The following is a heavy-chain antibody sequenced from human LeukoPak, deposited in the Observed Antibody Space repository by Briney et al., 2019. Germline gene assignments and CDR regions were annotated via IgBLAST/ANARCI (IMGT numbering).Heavy chain of an antibody. D-gene: IGHD2-2*01. CDR3: ASVRPGSTTNGNYGMDV. CDR1: GFTFSSYW. CDR2: INSDGSST. Sequence: PGRSLRLSCAASGFTFSSYWMHWVRQAPGKGLVWVSRINSDGSSTSYADSVKGRFSISRDNAKNTLYLQMNSLRAEDTAVYYCASVRPGSTTNGNYGMDVWGQGTTVTVSS. J-gene: IGHJ6*02. V-gene: IGHV3-74*01.